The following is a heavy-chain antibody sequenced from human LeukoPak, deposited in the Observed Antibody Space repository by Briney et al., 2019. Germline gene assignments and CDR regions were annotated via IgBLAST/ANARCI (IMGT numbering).Heavy chain of an antibody. CDR1: GGSISSSNYY. CDR3: ARQSYDILTGYYYYFDY. CDR2: IYYSGST. Sequence: SETLSLTCTVSGGSISSSNYYCGWIRQPPGKGLEWIGSIYYSGSTYYNPSLKSRVTISVDTSKNQFSLKLSSVTAADAAVYYCARQSYDILTGYYYYFDYWGQGTLVTVSS. V-gene: IGHV4-39*01. D-gene: IGHD3-9*01. J-gene: IGHJ4*02.